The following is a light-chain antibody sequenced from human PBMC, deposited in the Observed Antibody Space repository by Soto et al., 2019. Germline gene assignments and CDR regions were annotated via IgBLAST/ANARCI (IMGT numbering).Light chain of an antibody. CDR3: HQYSRYPWT. CDR2: KAS. CDR1: QSVGSW. Sequence: QMTQSPSTLSASEGDRVTITCWASQSVGSWLAWHQQKPGRAPKVLVYKASNLQHGVPSRFSGSGSGTEFTLTISSLQPDDVATYFCHQYSRYPWTFGQGTKVEI. V-gene: IGKV1-5*03. J-gene: IGKJ1*01.